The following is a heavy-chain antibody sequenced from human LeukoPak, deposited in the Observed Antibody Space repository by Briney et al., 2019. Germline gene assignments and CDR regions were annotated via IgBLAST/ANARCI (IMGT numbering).Heavy chain of an antibody. CDR1: GASISSFF. CDR3: VIGEGWQPDY. Sequence: PSETLSLTCAVSGASISSFFCNWVRQPPGKGLEWIGYIYKSENTNHNPSLKSRVTISGDTSKNEFSLKLTSVTAADTAEYYCVIGEGWQPDYWGQGTLVTVSS. CDR2: IYKSENT. D-gene: IGHD5-24*01. J-gene: IGHJ4*01. V-gene: IGHV4-59*01.